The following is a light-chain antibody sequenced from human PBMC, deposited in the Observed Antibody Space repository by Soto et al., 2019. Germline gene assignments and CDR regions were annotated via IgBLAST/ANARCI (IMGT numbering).Light chain of an antibody. V-gene: IGLV1-40*01. J-gene: IGLJ1*01. CDR2: GNS. CDR3: QSYDSSLSGYV. CDR1: SSNIGAGYD. Sequence: VLTQPPSVSGAPGQRVTISCTGSSSNIGAGYDVHWYQQLPGTAPKLLIYGNSNRPSGVPDRFSGSKSGTSASLTITGLQAEDEADYYCQSYDSSLSGYVFGTGTKLTVL.